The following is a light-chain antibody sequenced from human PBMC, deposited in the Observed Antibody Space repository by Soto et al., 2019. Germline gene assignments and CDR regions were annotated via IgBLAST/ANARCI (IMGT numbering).Light chain of an antibody. CDR3: CSYAGSYNIYL. J-gene: IGLJ1*01. CDR1: SIDVGYYNY. V-gene: IGLV2-11*01. CDR2: DVF. Sequence: QSVLTQPRSVSGSPGQSVNISCSGTSIDVGYYNYVSWYQRHPGKAPKLMIYDVFKRPSGVPDRFSGSKSGNTASLTISGLQAEDEGDYYCCSYAGSYNIYLFGTGPKLTVL.